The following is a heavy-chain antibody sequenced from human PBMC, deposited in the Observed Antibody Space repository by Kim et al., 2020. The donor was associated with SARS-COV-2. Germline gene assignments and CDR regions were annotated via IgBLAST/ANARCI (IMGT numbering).Heavy chain of an antibody. CDR2: LSDDGSNK. V-gene: IGHV3-30*04. Sequence: GGSLRLSCAASGFTFSSYAMYWVRQAPGKGLEWVTVLSDDGSNKDYADSVKGRFTISRDNSKKTLYLQMYSLRPEDTAVYYCASGMVRGAADAFDIWGQGTMVTVSS. J-gene: IGHJ3*02. CDR3: ASGMVRGAADAFDI. D-gene: IGHD3-10*01. CDR1: GFTFSSYA.